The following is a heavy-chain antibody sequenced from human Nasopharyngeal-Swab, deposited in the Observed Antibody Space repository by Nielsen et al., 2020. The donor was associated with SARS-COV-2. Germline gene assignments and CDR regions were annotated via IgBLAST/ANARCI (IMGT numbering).Heavy chain of an antibody. D-gene: IGHD2/OR15-2a*01. V-gene: IGHV3-74*01. CDR3: TRDTFGPTDS. CDR2: INPDGNTI. J-gene: IGHJ4*02. CDR1: GFSLSSYW. Sequence: GESLKLSCAASGFSLSSYWMHWVRQAQGKWLSWVSRINPDGNTINYADSVKGRFTISRDTAKNTLYLQMSSLRVEDTAVYYCTRDTFGPTDSWGQGTLVTVSS.